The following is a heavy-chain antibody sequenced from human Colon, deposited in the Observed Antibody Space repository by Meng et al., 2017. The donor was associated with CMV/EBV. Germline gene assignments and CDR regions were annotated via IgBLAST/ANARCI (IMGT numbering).Heavy chain of an antibody. D-gene: IGHD3-22*01. CDR2: IRFDGIHE. CDR3: AAYYDSSGANAFDI. V-gene: IGHV3-30*02. CDR1: GSTFSTSD. Sequence: GGSLRLSCSDSGSTFSTSDIHWVRQAPGKGLEWVAFIRFDGIHEYYADSVRGRFAISRDNAKNILYLQMNSLRAEDTAVYYCAAYYDSSGANAFDIWGQGTMVTVSS. J-gene: IGHJ3*02.